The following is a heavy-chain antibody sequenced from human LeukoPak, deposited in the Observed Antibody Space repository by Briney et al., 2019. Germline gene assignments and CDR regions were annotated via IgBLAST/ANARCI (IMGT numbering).Heavy chain of an antibody. V-gene: IGHV4-34*01. D-gene: IGHD3-10*01. Sequence: SETLSLTCAVYGGSFSGYYWSWIRQPPGKGLEWIGEMNHSGSTNNNPSLKSRVTFSVDTSKNQFSLKLSSVTAADTAVYYCARGGSYYGSGSYPDYWGQGTLVTVSS. CDR3: ARGGSYYGSGSYPDY. CDR2: MNHSGST. J-gene: IGHJ4*02. CDR1: GGSFSGYY.